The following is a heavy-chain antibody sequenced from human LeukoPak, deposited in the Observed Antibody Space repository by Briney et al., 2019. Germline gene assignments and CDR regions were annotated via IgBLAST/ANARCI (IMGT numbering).Heavy chain of an antibody. V-gene: IGHV4-4*07. D-gene: IGHD3-22*01. CDR3: ASGYYDSSVFDY. CDR1: GGSISSYY. J-gene: IGHJ4*02. CDR2: IYTSGST. Sequence: ESSETLSLTCTVSGGSISSYYWSWIRQPAGKGLEWIGRIYTSGSTNYNPSLKSRVTMSVDTSKNQFSLKLSSVTAADTAVYYCASGYYDSSVFDYWGQGTLVTVSS.